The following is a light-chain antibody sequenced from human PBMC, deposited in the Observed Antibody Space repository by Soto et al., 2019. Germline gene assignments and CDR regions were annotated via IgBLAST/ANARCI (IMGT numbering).Light chain of an antibody. J-gene: IGLJ1*01. CDR1: NIGSKS. V-gene: IGLV3-21*02. CDR3: QVWDSSSDHGV. Sequence: SYELTQPPSVSVATGQTARITCWGNNIGSKSVHWYQQKPGQAPVLVVYDDSDRPSGIPERFSGSNSGNTATLTISRVEAGDEADYYCQVWDSSSDHGVFGTGTKLTVL. CDR2: DDS.